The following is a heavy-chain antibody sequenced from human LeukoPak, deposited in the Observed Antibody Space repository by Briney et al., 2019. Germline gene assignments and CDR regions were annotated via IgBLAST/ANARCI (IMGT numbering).Heavy chain of an antibody. CDR1: GFTFDDYA. CDR3: AKTYYDFWSGPSCFDY. V-gene: IGHV3-43*02. D-gene: IGHD3-3*01. Sequence: GGTLRLSCAASGFTFDDYAMHWVRHAPGKGLEWASLISGDGGSTYYADSVKGRFTISRDNSKNSLYLHMNSLRTEDTALYYCAKTYYDFWSGPSCFDYWGQGTLVTVSS. CDR2: ISGDGGST. J-gene: IGHJ4*02.